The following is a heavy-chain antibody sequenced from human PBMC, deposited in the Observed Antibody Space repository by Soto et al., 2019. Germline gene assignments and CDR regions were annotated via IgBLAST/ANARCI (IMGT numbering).Heavy chain of an antibody. J-gene: IGHJ4*02. CDR3: AKEALPYSSGHTFDY. D-gene: IGHD6-19*01. CDR2: ISYDGSNK. Sequence: GGSLRLSCAASGFTFSSYGMHWVRQAPGKGLEWVAVISYDGSNKYYADSVKGRFTISRDNSKNTLYLQMNSLRAEDTAVYYCAKEALPYSSGHTFDYWGQGTLVTVSS. V-gene: IGHV3-30*18. CDR1: GFTFSSYG.